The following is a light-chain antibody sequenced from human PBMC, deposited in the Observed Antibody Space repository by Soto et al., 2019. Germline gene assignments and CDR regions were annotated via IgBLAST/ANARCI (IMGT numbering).Light chain of an antibody. J-gene: IGKJ4*01. CDR3: QQYNSYSPLT. Sequence: DIQMTQSPSSLSASVGDRVTFTCRASQSISTYLNWYEQKPGKAPNLLIYGASNLQSGVPSRFSGSGSGTDFTLTISSLQPDDFATYYCQQYNSYSPLTFGGGTKVDIK. V-gene: IGKV1-16*01. CDR1: QSISTY. CDR2: GAS.